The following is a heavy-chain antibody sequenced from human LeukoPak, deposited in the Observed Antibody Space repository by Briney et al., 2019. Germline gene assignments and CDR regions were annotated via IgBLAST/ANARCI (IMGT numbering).Heavy chain of an antibody. CDR1: GFTFSSYG. J-gene: IGHJ5*02. D-gene: IGHD4-17*01. CDR3: ARFWAVTTVTTDWFDP. Sequence: GGSLRLSCAASGFTFSSYGMHWVRQAPGKGLEWVAVISYDGSNKYYADSVKGRFTISRDNSKNTLYLQMNSLRAEDTAVYYCARFWAVTTVTTDWFDPWGQGTLVTVSS. V-gene: IGHV3-30*03. CDR2: ISYDGSNK.